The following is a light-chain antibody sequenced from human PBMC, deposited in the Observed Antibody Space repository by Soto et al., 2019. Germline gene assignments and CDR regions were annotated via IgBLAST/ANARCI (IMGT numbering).Light chain of an antibody. J-gene: IGLJ3*02. CDR2: SND. V-gene: IGLV1-44*01. Sequence: SVLTQPPSASGTPGQRVSISCSGGSSNIGRNTVNWYQQLPGTAPKVLIYSNDQRPSGVPDRFSGSKSGTSASLVISGLQSEDEADYYCAAWDDSLNGQGVFGGGTKLTVL. CDR1: SSNIGRNT. CDR3: AAWDDSLNGQGV.